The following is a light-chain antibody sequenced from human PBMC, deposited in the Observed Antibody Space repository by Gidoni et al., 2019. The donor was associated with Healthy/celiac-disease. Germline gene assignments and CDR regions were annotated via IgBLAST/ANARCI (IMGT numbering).Light chain of an antibody. Sequence: SYVLTHPPSVSVAPGQTARITCGGNNIGSKSVHWYKQKPGQAPVLVVYDDSDRPSGIPERFAGSNSGNTATLTISRVEAGDEADYYCQVWDSSSDLVVFGGGTKLTVL. CDR3: QVWDSSSDLVV. V-gene: IGLV3-21*02. CDR1: NIGSKS. J-gene: IGLJ2*01. CDR2: DDS.